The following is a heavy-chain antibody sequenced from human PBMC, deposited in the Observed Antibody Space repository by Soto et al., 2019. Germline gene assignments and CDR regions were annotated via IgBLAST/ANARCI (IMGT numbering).Heavy chain of an antibody. CDR3: AAYHSSSWYRPFDY. D-gene: IGHD6-13*01. CDR1: GGSISSYY. CDR2: IYYSGST. J-gene: IGHJ4*02. V-gene: IGHV4-59*01. Sequence: SETLSLTCTVSGGSISSYYWSWIRQPPGKGLEWIGYIYYSGSTNYNPSLKSRVTISVDTSKNQFSLKLSSVTAADTAVYYCAAYHSSSWYRPFDYWGQGTLVTVSS.